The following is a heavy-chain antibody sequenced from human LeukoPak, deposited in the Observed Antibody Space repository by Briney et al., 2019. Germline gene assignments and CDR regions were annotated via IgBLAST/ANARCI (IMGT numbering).Heavy chain of an antibody. J-gene: IGHJ4*02. Sequence: PGGSLRLSCAASGVIVSRYFMRWVRQAPGKGLQWVAIMYAGGTTEYSDSVRGRFHISRDSSNNTLSLQINSLRAEDTAVYYCARGGGGYSRSFDYWGQGTLVTVSS. D-gene: IGHD5-18*01. CDR3: ARGGGGYSRSFDY. CDR2: MYAGGTT. V-gene: IGHV3-53*01. CDR1: GVIVSRYF.